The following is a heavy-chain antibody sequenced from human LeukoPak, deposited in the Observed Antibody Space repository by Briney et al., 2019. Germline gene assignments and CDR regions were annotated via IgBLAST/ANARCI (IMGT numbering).Heavy chain of an antibody. Sequence: GGSLRLSCAASGFTFSSYWMHWVRQAPGKGLVWVSRISTDASSTTYADSVKGRFTISRDNAKNSLYLQMNSLRAEDTAVYYCARDPRGITALVDYFDYWGQGTLVTVSS. J-gene: IGHJ4*02. CDR3: ARDPRGITALVDYFDY. CDR1: GFTFSSYW. V-gene: IGHV3-74*01. CDR2: ISTDASST. D-gene: IGHD5-18*01.